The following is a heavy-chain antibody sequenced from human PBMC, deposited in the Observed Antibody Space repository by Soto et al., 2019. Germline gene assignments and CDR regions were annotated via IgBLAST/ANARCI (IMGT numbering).Heavy chain of an antibody. Sequence: PGGSLRLSCAASGFTFSSYGRSWVRQAPGKGLEWVSAISGSGGSTYYADSVKGRFTISRDNSKNTLYLQMNSLRAEDTAVYYCAKDHSLWLVWFGESADYWGQGTLVTVSS. CDR2: ISGSGGST. CDR1: GFTFSSYG. J-gene: IGHJ4*02. D-gene: IGHD3-10*01. CDR3: AKDHSLWLVWFGESADY. V-gene: IGHV3-23*01.